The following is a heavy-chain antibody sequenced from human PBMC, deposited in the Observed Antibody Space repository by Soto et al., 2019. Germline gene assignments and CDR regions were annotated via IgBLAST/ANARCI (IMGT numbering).Heavy chain of an antibody. D-gene: IGHD3-10*01. J-gene: IGHJ6*02. CDR3: ARAPLWFGELLMAYYYGMDV. V-gene: IGHV6-1*01. CDR1: GDSVSSNNAA. Sequence: SQTLSLTCAISGDSVSSNNAAWNWIRQSPSRGLEWLGRTYYRYKWYNDYAVSVKSRITINPDTYRNEFALQLNSVPPEDTAVYYCARAPLWFGELLMAYYYGMDVWGQGTTVTVSS. CDR2: TYYRYKWYN.